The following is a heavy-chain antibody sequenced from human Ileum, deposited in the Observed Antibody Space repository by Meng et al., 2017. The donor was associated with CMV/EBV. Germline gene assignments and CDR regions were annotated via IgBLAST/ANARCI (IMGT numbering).Heavy chain of an antibody. D-gene: IGHD4-17*01. J-gene: IGHJ4*02. V-gene: IGHV3-30*02. CDR2: IRSHETNT. Sequence: QQVESGGGLGQPGGSLRLSCAPSGFTFNKYGIHWLRQAPGKGLEWVAYIRSHETNTYYKDSVKGRFTISRDNSKNTLFLQMNSLRAEDTAVYYCARRPHYGDFESPWSYYFDYWGQGTLVTVSS. CDR3: ARRPHYGDFESPWSYYFDY. CDR1: GFTFNKYG.